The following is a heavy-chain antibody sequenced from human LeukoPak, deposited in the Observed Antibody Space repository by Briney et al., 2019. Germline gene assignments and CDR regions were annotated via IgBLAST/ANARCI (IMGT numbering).Heavy chain of an antibody. V-gene: IGHV4-30-4*01. D-gene: IGHD3-10*01. CDR3: ARGNYGSGSYFGWFDP. J-gene: IGHJ5*02. CDR2: IYYSGST. Sequence: PSQTLSLTCTVSGGSISSGDYYWGWIRQPPGKGLEWLGYIYYSGSTYYNPSLKSRVTISVDTSKNQFSLKLSSVTAADTAVYYCARGNYGSGSYFGWFDPWGQGTLVTVSS. CDR1: GGSISSGDYY.